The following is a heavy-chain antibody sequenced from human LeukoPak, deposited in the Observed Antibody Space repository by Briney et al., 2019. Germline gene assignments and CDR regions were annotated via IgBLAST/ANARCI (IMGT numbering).Heavy chain of an antibody. Sequence: SETLSLTCTVSGGSISTYYWSWIRQPPGKGLEWIGYIYYSGSTNYNPSLKSRVTISVDTSKNQFSLKLSSVTAADTAVYYCASYGPGAFDIWGQGTMVTVSS. J-gene: IGHJ3*02. V-gene: IGHV4-59*08. CDR1: GGSISTYY. D-gene: IGHD3-10*01. CDR2: IYYSGST. CDR3: ASYGPGAFDI.